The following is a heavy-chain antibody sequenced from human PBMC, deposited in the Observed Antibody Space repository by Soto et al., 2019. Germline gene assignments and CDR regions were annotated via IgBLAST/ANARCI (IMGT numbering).Heavy chain of an antibody. V-gene: IGHV4-31*03. CDR3: ARGIQDYYDMRGWFDP. CDR1: VGSISSGGYY. D-gene: IGHD3-22*01. Sequence: PSETLSLTCTVSVGSISSGGYYWSWIRQHPGKGLEWIGYIYYSGSTYYNPSLKSRVTISVDTSKNQFSLKLSSVTAADTAVYYCARGIQDYYDMRGWFDPWGQGTLVTVSS. J-gene: IGHJ5*02. CDR2: IYYSGST.